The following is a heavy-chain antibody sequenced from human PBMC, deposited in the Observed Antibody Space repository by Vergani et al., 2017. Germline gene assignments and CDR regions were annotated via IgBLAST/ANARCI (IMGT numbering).Heavy chain of an antibody. CDR1: GSSFNTYY. J-gene: IGHJ6*02. V-gene: IGHV4-59*13. CDR2: IYSTGST. D-gene: IGHD3-9*01. CDR3: ARVMYRDEASTGYRLEGMDS. Sequence: QVQLEESGPGLVKPSETLSLTCTVSGSSFNTYYWSWIRQSPGKGLEWIGYIYSTGSTNYNPSLTSRVTMSVDTSKNQFSLKLRSVTAADTAVYFCARVMYRDEASTGYRLEGMDSWGQGTTVTISS.